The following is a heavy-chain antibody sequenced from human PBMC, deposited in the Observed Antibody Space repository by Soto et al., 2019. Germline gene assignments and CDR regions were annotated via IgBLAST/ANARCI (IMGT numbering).Heavy chain of an antibody. D-gene: IGHD2-2*01. Sequence: QITLKESGPTLVKPTQTLTLTCTFSGFSLSTSGVGVGWIRQPPGKALEWLALIYWDDDKRYSTSLKSRLTITKDTSKNQVVLTMTNMDPVDTATYYCAHRQRSDCISTSCPNFDYWGQGTLVTVSS. CDR3: AHRQRSDCISTSCPNFDY. V-gene: IGHV2-5*02. J-gene: IGHJ4*02. CDR2: IYWDDDK. CDR1: GFSLSTSGVG.